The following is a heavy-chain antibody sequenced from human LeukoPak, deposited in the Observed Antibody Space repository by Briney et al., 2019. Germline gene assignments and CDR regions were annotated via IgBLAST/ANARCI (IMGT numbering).Heavy chain of an antibody. Sequence: GGSLRLSCAASGFTFGDYYMSWIRQAPGKGLEWVSYISSSSSYTNYADSVKGRFTISRDNAKNSLYLQMNSLRAEDTAVYYCARDLKTSGWYGDFDYWGQGTLVTVSS. CDR1: GFTFGDYY. V-gene: IGHV3-11*05. CDR2: ISSSSSYT. CDR3: ARDLKTSGWYGDFDY. D-gene: IGHD6-19*01. J-gene: IGHJ4*02.